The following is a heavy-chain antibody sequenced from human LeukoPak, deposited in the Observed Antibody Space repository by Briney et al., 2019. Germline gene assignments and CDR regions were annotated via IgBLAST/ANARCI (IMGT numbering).Heavy chain of an antibody. CDR3: ARVRAARRGYSGYDLTTVTSPLDY. CDR2: IYHSGST. D-gene: IGHD5-12*01. CDR1: GYSISSGYY. J-gene: IGHJ4*02. V-gene: IGHV4-38-2*02. Sequence: KTSETLSLTCTVSGYSISSGYYWGWIRQPPGKGLEWIGSIYHSGSTYYNPSLKSRVTISVDTSKNQFSLKLSSVAAADTAVYYCARVRAARRGYSGYDLTTVTSPLDYWGQGTLVTVSS.